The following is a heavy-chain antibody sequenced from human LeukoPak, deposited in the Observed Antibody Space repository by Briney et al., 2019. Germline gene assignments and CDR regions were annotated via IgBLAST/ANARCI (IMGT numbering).Heavy chain of an antibody. CDR3: AREPPDSYRLDY. D-gene: IGHD2-2*01. CDR1: GYTFSNYY. V-gene: IGHV1-46*01. CDR2: IKPSDGST. J-gene: IGHJ4*02. Sequence: ASVKVSCKTSGYTFSNYYLHWVRQAPGQGPEWMGIIKPSDGSTQYPQKFQGRVTMTRDMSASTIYMELSSLTSEDTAMYYCAREPPDSYRLDYWGQGAPVTVSS.